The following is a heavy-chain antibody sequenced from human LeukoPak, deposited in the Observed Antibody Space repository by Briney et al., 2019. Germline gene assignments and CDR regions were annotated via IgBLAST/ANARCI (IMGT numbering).Heavy chain of an antibody. J-gene: IGHJ5*02. CDR3: ARTVSGYYFNA. Sequence: SETLSLTCTVSGGSTNSYYWSWLRQSPGKGLEWIGYVAYSGSTNYNPSHKSRVTISLDTSKNQFPLKLSSVTAADTAVYYCARTVSGYYFNAWGPGTLVTVSS. CDR2: VAYSGST. V-gene: IGHV4-59*01. D-gene: IGHD5-12*01. CDR1: GGSTNSYY.